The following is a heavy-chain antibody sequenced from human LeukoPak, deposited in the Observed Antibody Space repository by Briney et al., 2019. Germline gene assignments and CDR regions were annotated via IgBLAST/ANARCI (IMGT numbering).Heavy chain of an antibody. Sequence: GGSLRLSCAASGSTFSSYEMNWARQAPGKGLEWVSYISSSGSTIYYADSVKGRFTISRDNAKNSLYLQMNSLRAEDTAVYYCASVDNGGNSPTDYWGQGTLVTVSS. CDR3: ASVDNGGNSPTDY. V-gene: IGHV3-48*03. CDR2: ISSSGSTI. J-gene: IGHJ4*02. CDR1: GSTFSSYE. D-gene: IGHD4-23*01.